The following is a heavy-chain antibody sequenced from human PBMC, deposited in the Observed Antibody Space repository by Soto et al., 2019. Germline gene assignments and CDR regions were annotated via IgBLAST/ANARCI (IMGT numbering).Heavy chain of an antibody. J-gene: IGHJ4*02. V-gene: IGHV3-74*01. CDR2: INRDGRTT. CDR1: GFTFSSYW. CDR3: ARGPPYTSPDY. Sequence: EVQLVDSGGGLVQPGGSLRLSCAASGFTFSSYWMHWVRQAPGKGLVWVSRINRDGRTTSYADSVKGRFTISRDNAKNTLYLQMNSLRAEDTAVYYCARGPPYTSPDYWGQGTLVTVSS. D-gene: IGHD6-13*01.